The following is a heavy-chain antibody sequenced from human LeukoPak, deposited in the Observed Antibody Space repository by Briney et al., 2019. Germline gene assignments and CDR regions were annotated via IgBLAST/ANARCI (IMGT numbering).Heavy chain of an antibody. D-gene: IGHD3-22*01. CDR1: GGTFGIYG. J-gene: IGHJ4*02. CDR2: IIPTYRTP. CDR3: ARGERYRYYYDSSGSYVDY. V-gene: IGHV1-69*05. Sequence: GSSMKVSCKASGGTFGIYGMSWVRQAPGQGLEWMGGIIPTYRTPTYAERFQGRVTITTDDSTSTVYMEVSSLRSEDTAVYYCARGERYRYYYDSSGSYVDYWGQGTLVTVSS.